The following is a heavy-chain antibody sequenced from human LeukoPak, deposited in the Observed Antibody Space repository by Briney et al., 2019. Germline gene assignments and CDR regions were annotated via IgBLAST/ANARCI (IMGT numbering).Heavy chain of an antibody. CDR2: ISGYTGNT. Sequence: ASVKVSCKASGYTFISFGFSWVRQAPGQGPEWMGWISGYTGNTNYAQRFQGRVTMTRDTSKSTAYMELRTLRSDDTAVYYCVRDLNSAARSFFDYWGPGTLVTVSS. V-gene: IGHV1-18*01. J-gene: IGHJ4*02. CDR3: VRDLNSAARSFFDY. CDR1: GYTFISFG. D-gene: IGHD6-6*01.